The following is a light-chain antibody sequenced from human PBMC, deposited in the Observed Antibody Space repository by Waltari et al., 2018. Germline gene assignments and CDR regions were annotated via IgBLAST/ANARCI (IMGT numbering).Light chain of an antibody. Sequence: QSALTQPASVSGSPGPSITISCTATSSDVGNYKRVSWYQQHPGKAPKLMIYAVSKRPSGVSDRFSGSKSGDMASLTISGLQPEDEAEYFCSSYAGSSKGVFGGGTKVTVL. CDR1: SSDVGNYKR. J-gene: IGLJ2*01. CDR3: SSYAGSSKGV. CDR2: AVS. V-gene: IGLV2-23*02.